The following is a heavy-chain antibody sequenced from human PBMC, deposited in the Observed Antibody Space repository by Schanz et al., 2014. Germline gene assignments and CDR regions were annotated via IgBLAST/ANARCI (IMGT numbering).Heavy chain of an antibody. Sequence: QVQLVQSGAELKNPGASVKVSCKASGYSFSAYYIHWMRQAPGQGLEWLGRFTHISQKFQGRVTMTRDTSSTTAYMELRRLRSDDTAIYYCARGGLYCSSTSCQFDYWGQGTLLAVSS. CDR3: ARGGLYCSSTSCQFDY. CDR2: FT. CDR1: GYSFSAYY. V-gene: IGHV1-2*06. D-gene: IGHD2-2*01. J-gene: IGHJ4*02.